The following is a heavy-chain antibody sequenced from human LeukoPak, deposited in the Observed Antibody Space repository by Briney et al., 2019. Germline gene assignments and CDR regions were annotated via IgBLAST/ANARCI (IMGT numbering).Heavy chain of an antibody. Sequence: SVKVSCKASGGTFSSYAISWVRQAPGQGLEWMGGIIPIFGTANYAQKFQGRVTITADESTSTAYMELSSLRSEDTAVYYCARDRLVGATTDYFDYWGQGTLVTVSS. CDR3: ARDRLVGATTDYFDY. CDR1: GGTFSSYA. CDR2: IIPIFGTA. D-gene: IGHD1-26*01. V-gene: IGHV1-69*13. J-gene: IGHJ4*02.